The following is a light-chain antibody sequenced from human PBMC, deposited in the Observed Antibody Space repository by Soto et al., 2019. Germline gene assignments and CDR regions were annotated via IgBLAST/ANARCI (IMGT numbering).Light chain of an antibody. CDR1: QSVSSN. J-gene: IGKJ4*01. CDR2: GAS. CDR3: QQYNNWPNT. V-gene: IGKV3-15*01. Sequence: EIVMTQSPATLSVSPGERATLSCRASQSVSSNLAWYQQKPGQAPRLLIYGASTRATGIPARFSGSGSETEFTLTISSLQSQDFAVYYCQQYNNWPNTFGGGTRVEIK.